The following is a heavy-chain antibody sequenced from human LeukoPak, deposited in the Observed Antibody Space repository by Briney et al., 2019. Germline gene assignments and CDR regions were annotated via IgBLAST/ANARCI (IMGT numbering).Heavy chain of an antibody. CDR1: GFTFSSYG. J-gene: IGHJ6*03. CDR3: ARDKGENYYYYYMDV. V-gene: IGHV3-30*19. CDR2: ISYDGSNK. Sequence: PGGSLRLSCAASGFTFSSYGMHWVRQAPGKGLEWVAVISYDGSNKYYADSVKGRFTISRDNSKNTLYLQMNSLRAEDTAVYYCARDKGENYYYYYMDVWGKGTTVTVSS. D-gene: IGHD3-10*01.